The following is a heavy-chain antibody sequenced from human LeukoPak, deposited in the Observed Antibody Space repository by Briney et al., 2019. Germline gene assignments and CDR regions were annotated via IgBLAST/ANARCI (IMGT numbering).Heavy chain of an antibody. CDR3: ARARTLYGGSPAHMDV. CDR2: IRQDAIEE. V-gene: IGHV3-7*01. J-gene: IGHJ6*03. CDR1: GFTFRSYW. Sequence: GGSLRLSCAASGFTFRSYWMSWVRQSPGKGLEWVASIRQDAIEEYYVDSVRGRFTISRDNAKNSLSLQMNSLRAEDTAIYYCARARTLYGGSPAHMDVWGKGTTVTVSS. D-gene: IGHD4-17*01.